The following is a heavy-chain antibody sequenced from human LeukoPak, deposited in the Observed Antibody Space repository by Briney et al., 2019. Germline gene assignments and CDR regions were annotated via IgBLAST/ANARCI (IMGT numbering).Heavy chain of an antibody. CDR1: GFXFNGYA. Sequence: GGSLRLSCAASGFXFNGYAMSWVRRAPGKGLEWVSAISPTGAGTYYADSVKGLFTISRDNSKNTLYLQMNSLRAEDTAVYYCAKYTERAFDIWGQGTMVTVSS. CDR3: AKYTERAFDI. D-gene: IGHD2-2*02. J-gene: IGHJ3*02. V-gene: IGHV3-23*01. CDR2: ISPTGAGT.